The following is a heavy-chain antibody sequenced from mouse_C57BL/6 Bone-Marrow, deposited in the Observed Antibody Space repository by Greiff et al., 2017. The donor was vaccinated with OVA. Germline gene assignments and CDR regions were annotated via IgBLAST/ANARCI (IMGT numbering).Heavy chain of an antibody. CDR2: ILPGSGST. V-gene: IGHV1-9*01. CDR1: GYTFTGYW. CDR3: ARKGAHYYPYYFDY. Sequence: VKLQQSGAELMKPGASVKLSCKATGYTFTGYWIEWVKQRPGHGLEWIGEILPGSGSTNYNGKFKGKATFTADTSSNTAYMQLSSLTTEDSAIYYCARKGAHYYPYYFDYWGQGTTLTVSS. J-gene: IGHJ2*01. D-gene: IGHD1-2*01.